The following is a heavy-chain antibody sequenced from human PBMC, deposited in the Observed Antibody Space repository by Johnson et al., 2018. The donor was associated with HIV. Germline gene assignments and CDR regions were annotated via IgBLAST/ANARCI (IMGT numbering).Heavy chain of an antibody. CDR3: ARSPLTGDPRGAFDI. D-gene: IGHD7-27*01. V-gene: IGHV3-30-3*01. Sequence: QMQLVESGGGVVQPGRSLRLSCAASGFTFSSYAMHWVRQAPGKGLEWVAVISYDGSNKYYADSVKGRFTISRDNSKNTLYLQMNSLRAEDTAVYYCARSPLTGDPRGAFDIWGQGTMVTVSS. CDR1: GFTFSSYA. J-gene: IGHJ3*02. CDR2: ISYDGSNK.